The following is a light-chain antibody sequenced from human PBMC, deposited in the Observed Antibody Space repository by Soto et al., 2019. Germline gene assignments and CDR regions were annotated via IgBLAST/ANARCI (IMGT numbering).Light chain of an antibody. CDR1: QAINKN. Sequence: DLQMTQSPPSLSASVGDRVTISCRASQAINKNLNWYQLKEGQAPKLLIYSTSEFQPGVPSRFSGSLSETEFSLTITGLQPDDSATYFCQQSFKTPYTFGQGT. CDR2: STS. CDR3: QQSFKTPYT. V-gene: IGKV1-39*01. J-gene: IGKJ2*01.